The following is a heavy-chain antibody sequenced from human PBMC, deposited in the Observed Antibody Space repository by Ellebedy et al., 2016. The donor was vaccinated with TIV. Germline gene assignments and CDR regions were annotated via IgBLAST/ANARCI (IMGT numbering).Heavy chain of an antibody. Sequence: GGSLRLXXAASGFSFSTYAMSWVRQAPGKGLEWVSAMSGGDSSTTTTHYADSVKGRFTISRDNSNNTLYLQMNSLRAEDTAVYYCAKAPGVAYYYEFDYWGQGTLVTVSS. D-gene: IGHD3-22*01. J-gene: IGHJ4*02. CDR2: MSGGDSSTTTT. CDR1: GFSFSTYA. V-gene: IGHV3-23*01. CDR3: AKAPGVAYYYEFDY.